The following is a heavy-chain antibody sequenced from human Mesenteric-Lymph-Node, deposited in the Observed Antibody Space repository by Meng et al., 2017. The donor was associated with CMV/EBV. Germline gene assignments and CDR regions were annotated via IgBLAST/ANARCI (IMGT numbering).Heavy chain of an antibody. J-gene: IGHJ5*02. D-gene: IGHD3-10*01. CDR3: ARPHYYGSGSSPWFDP. CDR2: IYYSGST. V-gene: IGHV4-39*01. Sequence: QLQLQASGPGLVQTSETLSLTCPGSGGSISSSSCYWGWIRQPPGKGLEWIGSIYYSGSTYYNPSLKSRVTISVDTSKNQFSLKLSSVTAADTAVYYCARPHYYGSGSSPWFDPWGQGTLVTVSS. CDR1: GGSISSSSCY.